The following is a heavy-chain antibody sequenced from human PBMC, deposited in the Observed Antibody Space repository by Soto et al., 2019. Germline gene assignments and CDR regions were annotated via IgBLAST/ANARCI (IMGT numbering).Heavy chain of an antibody. J-gene: IGHJ4*02. CDR1: GGTFSSYA. D-gene: IGHD2-15*01. Sequence: QVQLVQSGAEVKKPGSSVKVSCKASGGTFSSYAISWVRQAPGQGLEWMGGIIPIFGTSNYAQKFQGRVTITADESTSTASMELSSLRSEDTAVYYCERESQYCSGGSCYFLPGIDYWGQGTLVTVSS. V-gene: IGHV1-69*12. CDR3: ERESQYCSGGSCYFLPGIDY. CDR2: IIPIFGTS.